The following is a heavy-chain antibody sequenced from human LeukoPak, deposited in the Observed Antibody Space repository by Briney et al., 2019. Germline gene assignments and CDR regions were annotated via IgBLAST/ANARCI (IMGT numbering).Heavy chain of an antibody. CDR1: GDSISSSSYY. Sequence: SETLSLTCTVSGDSISSSSYYWVWLRQPPGKGLEWIATIYYSGSTYYNPSLKSRVAISVDTSKNQFSLKLSSVTAADTAMYYCARYWGPYDNSGAYFDYWGQGTLVTVSS. J-gene: IGHJ4*02. CDR3: ARYWGPYDNSGAYFDY. D-gene: IGHD3-22*01. CDR2: IYYSGST. V-gene: IGHV4-39*01.